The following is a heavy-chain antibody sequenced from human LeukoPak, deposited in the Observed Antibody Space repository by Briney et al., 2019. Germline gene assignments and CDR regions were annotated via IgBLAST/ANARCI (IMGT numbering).Heavy chain of an antibody. CDR2: IYYSGST. Sequence: PSETLSLTCAVYGGSFSGYYWSWIRQPPGKGLEWIGSIYYSGSTYYNPSLKSRVTISVDTSKNQFSLKLSSVTAADTAVYYCARHSPIGIAPAFDIWGQGTMVTVSS. J-gene: IGHJ3*02. V-gene: IGHV4-34*01. CDR1: GGSFSGYY. CDR3: ARHSPIGIAPAFDI. D-gene: IGHD6-13*01.